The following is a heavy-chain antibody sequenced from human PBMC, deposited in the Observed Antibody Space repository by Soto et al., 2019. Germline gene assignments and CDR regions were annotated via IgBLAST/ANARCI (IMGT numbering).Heavy chain of an antibody. CDR1: GFTFSDPV. CDR3: VKWHTSNFDSLPFTGFDF. CDR2: MSGDGRK. D-gene: IGHD3-22*01. Sequence: PGGSLRLSCVCSGFTFSDPVMAWVRQAPGKGLEWLSLMSGDGRKPYALSVTDRLTISRDNSNNTLYLQMRSLRAEDAAAYYCVKWHTSNFDSLPFTGFDFWGQGTQVTV. J-gene: IGHJ4*02. V-gene: IGHV3-23*01.